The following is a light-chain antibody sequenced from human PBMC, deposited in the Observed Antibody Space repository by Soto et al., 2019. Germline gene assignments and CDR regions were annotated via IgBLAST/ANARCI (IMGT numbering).Light chain of an antibody. CDR1: QPISNY. CDR2: AAS. J-gene: IGKJ5*01. Sequence: DVQMTQSPSSLSASVGDRVTIACRASQPISNYLNWYQQKPGEAPKVLIFAASSLRSGVPSRFSGSGYGTDFTLTINNLHPEDSATYYCQQTHAVPLTFGQGTRLEIK. V-gene: IGKV1-39*01. CDR3: QQTHAVPLT.